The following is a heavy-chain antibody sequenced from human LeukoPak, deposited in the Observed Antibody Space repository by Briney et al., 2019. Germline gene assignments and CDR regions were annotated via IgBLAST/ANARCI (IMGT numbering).Heavy chain of an antibody. CDR1: GDSISSRSSF. CDR3: ARHADHSGKGFDH. CDR2: IYYTGST. J-gene: IGHJ4*02. Sequence: SETLSLTCTVSGDSISSRSSFCGCIRQPPGKGLEWIGSIYYTGSTLYNPSLKSRVTISVDTTKNQFSLKLNSVTAADTAVYFCARHADHSGKGFDHWGQGTLVTVSS. V-gene: IGHV4-39*01. D-gene: IGHD4-23*01.